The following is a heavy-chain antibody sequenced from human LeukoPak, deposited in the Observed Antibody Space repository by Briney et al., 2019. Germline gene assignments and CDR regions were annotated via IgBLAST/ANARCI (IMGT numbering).Heavy chain of an antibody. CDR3: ARARVEMATNFWFDP. J-gene: IGHJ5*02. D-gene: IGHD5-24*01. CDR1: GYICTSYG. Sequence: ASVRVSCKASGYICTSYGISWVRQATGQWLEWMGWSSAYNGNTNYAQKLQGRVTMTTDTSTSTAYMELRSLRSDDTAVYYCARARVEMATNFWFDPWGQGTLVTVSS. CDR2: SSAYNGNT. V-gene: IGHV1-18*01.